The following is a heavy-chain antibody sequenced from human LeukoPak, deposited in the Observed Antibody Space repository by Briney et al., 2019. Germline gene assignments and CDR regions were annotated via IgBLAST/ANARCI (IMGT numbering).Heavy chain of an antibody. V-gene: IGHV4-4*07. CDR3: ARALQIFGVDYNWFDP. D-gene: IGHD3-3*01. J-gene: IGHJ5*02. CDR1: GGSISNYY. CDR2: IDTSGDT. Sequence: SETLSLTCTVSGGSISNYYWNWIRQPAGKGLEWIGRIDTSGDTYYNPSLKSRVIMSADTSKNQFSLKLNSVTAADTAVYYCARALQIFGVDYNWFDPWGQGTLVTVSS.